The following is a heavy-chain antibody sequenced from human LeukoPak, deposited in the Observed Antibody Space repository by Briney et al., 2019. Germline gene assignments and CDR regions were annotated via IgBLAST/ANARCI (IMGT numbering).Heavy chain of an antibody. CDR1: GYTFTSYG. CDR2: ISAYNGNT. D-gene: IGHD3-22*01. V-gene: IGHV1-18*01. Sequence: ASVKVSCKSSGYTFTSYGISWVRQAPGQGLEGMGWISAYNGNTNYAQKLQGRVTMTTDTSTSTAYMELRSLRSDDTAVYYCARDVSYYDSSGYVWGQGTLVTVSS. J-gene: IGHJ4*02. CDR3: ARDVSYYDSSGYV.